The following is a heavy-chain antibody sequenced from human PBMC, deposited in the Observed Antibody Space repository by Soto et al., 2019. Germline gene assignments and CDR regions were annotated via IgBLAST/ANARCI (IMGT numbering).Heavy chain of an antibody. V-gene: IGHV4-59*08. CDR1: GGSISGYY. J-gene: IGHJ4*02. D-gene: IGHD6-13*01. CDR3: ARQQVGYSSTWSPDY. Sequence: SETLSLTCTVSGGSISGYYWTWIRQPPGKGLEWIGYIYYSGSTNYNPSLKSRVTISVDTSKNQFSLNLNSVTAADTAVYYCARQQVGYSSTWSPDYWGQGTLVTVS. CDR2: IYYSGST.